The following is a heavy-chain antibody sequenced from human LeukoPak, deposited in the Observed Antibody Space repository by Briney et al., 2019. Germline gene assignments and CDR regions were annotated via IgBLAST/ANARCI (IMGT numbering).Heavy chain of an antibody. CDR1: GFSFSSYS. J-gene: IGHJ4*02. Sequence: PGGSLRLSCAASGFSFSSYSMNWVRQAPGKGLEWVSYISGSSSTIYYADSVKGRFTISRDNAKNSPYLQMNSLRAEDTAVYYCARLTVKVEGYDYWGQGTLVTVSS. CDR2: ISGSSSTI. V-gene: IGHV3-48*01. D-gene: IGHD4-17*01. CDR3: ARLTVKVEGYDY.